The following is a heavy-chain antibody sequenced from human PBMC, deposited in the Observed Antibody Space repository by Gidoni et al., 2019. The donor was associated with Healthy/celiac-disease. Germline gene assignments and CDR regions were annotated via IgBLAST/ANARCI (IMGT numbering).Heavy chain of an antibody. CDR3: ARNLGYCSSTSCAPGDWFDP. CDR2: IYPGDSDT. D-gene: IGHD2-2*01. V-gene: IGHV5-51*03. J-gene: IGHJ5*02. Sequence: EVQLVQSGAEVKKPGESLKISCKGSGYRFTSYWIGWVRQMPGKGLEWMGIIYPGDSDTRYSPSFQGQVTISADKSISTAYLQWSSLKASDTAMYYCARNLGYCSSTSCAPGDWFDPWGQGTLVTVSS. CDR1: GYRFTSYW.